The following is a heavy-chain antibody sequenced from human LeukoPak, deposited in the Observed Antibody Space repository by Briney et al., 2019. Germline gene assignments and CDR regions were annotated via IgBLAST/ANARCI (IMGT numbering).Heavy chain of an antibody. J-gene: IGHJ4*02. V-gene: IGHV3-23*01. CDR3: AKCPSIIVVVPAATIDY. CDR2: ISGSGGST. CDR1: GFTFSSYA. D-gene: IGHD2-2*01. Sequence: GGSLRLSCAASGFTFSSYAMSWVRQAPGKGLEWVSAISGSGGSTYYADSVKGRFTISRDNSKNTLYLQMNSLRAEDTAVYYCAKCPSIIVVVPAATIDYWGQGTLVTVSS.